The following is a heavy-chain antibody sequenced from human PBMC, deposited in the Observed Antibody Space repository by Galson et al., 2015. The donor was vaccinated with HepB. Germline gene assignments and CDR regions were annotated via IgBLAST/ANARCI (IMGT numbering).Heavy chain of an antibody. CDR3: ARSAARHFDY. V-gene: IGHV3-21*01. J-gene: IGHJ4*02. Sequence: SLRLSCAASGFTFSSYSMNWVRQAPGKGLEWVSSISSSSSYIYCADSVKGRFTISRDNAKNSLYLQMNSLRAEDTAVYYCARSAARHFDYWGQGTLVTVSS. CDR2: ISSSSSYI. CDR1: GFTFSSYS. D-gene: IGHD6-6*01.